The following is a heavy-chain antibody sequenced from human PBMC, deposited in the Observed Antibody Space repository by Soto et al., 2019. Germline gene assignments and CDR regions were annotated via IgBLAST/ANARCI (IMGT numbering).Heavy chain of an antibody. CDR3: AHIPNYYQYDWFDP. V-gene: IGHV2-5*02. CDR1: GFSLTTRGVD. D-gene: IGHD3-16*01. CDR2: IYWDDDK. Sequence: QITLKEYGPTLVKPTQTLTLTCTFSGFSLTTRGVDVGWIRQPPGKALECLALIYWDDDKRYSPSLQSRLSITKDTSKNQVVLTITNVNPVDTATYYCAHIPNYYQYDWFDPWGQGTLVSVSS. J-gene: IGHJ5*02.